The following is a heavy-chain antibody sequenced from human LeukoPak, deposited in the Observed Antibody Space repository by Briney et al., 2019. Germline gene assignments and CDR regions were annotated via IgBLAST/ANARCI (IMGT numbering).Heavy chain of an antibody. CDR1: GYTFTGYY. CDR2: INPNSGGT. J-gene: IGHJ6*03. V-gene: IGHV1-2*02. CDR3: ARDLGTLSWPMDV. Sequence: GASVKVSCKASGYTFTGYYMHWVRQAPGQGLEWMGWINPNSGGTNYAQKFQGRVTMTRDTSISTAYMELSRLRSDDTAVYYCARDLGTLSWPMDVWGKGTTVTISS. D-gene: IGHD3-10*01.